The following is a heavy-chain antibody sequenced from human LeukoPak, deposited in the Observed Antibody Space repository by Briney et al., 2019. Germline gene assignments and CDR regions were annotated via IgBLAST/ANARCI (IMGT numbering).Heavy chain of an antibody. CDR3: ARDRNIAVAGTRDY. D-gene: IGHD6-19*01. V-gene: IGHV1-18*01. Sequence: GASVKVSCKASGYTLTSYGTSWVRQAPGQGLEWMGWISAYNGNTNYAQKLQGRVTMTTDTSTSTAYMELRSLRSDDTAVYYCARDRNIAVAGTRDYWGQGTLVTVSS. CDR2: ISAYNGNT. CDR1: GYTLTSYG. J-gene: IGHJ4*02.